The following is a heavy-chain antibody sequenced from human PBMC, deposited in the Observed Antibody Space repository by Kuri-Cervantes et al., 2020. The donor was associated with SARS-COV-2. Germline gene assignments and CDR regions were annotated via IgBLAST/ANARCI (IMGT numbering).Heavy chain of an antibody. D-gene: IGHD7-27*01. CDR2: IYTSGST. V-gene: IGHV4-4*07. J-gene: IGHJ4*02. CDR1: GGSISSYY. CDR3: ARETGDNTMYYFDY. Sequence: GSLRLSCTVSGGSISSYYWSWIRQPAGKGLEWIGRIYTSGSTNYNPSLKSQVTMSVDTSKNQFSLKLSSVTAADTAVYYCARETGDNTMYYFDYWGQGTLVTVSS.